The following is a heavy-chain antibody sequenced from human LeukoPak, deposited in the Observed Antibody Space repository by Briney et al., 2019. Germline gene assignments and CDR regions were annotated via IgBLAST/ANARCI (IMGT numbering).Heavy chain of an antibody. CDR1: GYTFTSYD. J-gene: IGHJ3*02. CDR2: INPNSGGT. CDR3: ARASETSDAFDI. V-gene: IGHV1-2*02. Sequence: ASVKVSCKASGYTFTSYDINWVRQATGQGLEWMGWINPNSGGTNYAQKFQGRVTMTRDTSISTAYMELSRLRSDDTAVYYCARASETSDAFDIWGQGTMVTVSS.